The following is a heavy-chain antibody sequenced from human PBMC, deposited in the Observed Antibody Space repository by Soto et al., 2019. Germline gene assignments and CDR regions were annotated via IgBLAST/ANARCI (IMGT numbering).Heavy chain of an antibody. J-gene: IGHJ3*02. D-gene: IGHD5-12*01. V-gene: IGHV3-23*01. CDR2: ISGSGGST. CDR3: AKWHAGYNAFDI. Sequence: GGSLRLSCAASGFTFSSYAMSWVRQAPGKGLEWVSAISGSGGSTYYADSVKGRYTISRDNSKNTLYLQMNSLRAEDTAVYYCAKWHAGYNAFDIWGQGTMVTVSS. CDR1: GFTFSSYA.